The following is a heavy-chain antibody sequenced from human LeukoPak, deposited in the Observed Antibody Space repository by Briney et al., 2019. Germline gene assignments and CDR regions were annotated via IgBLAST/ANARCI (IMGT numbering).Heavy chain of an antibody. CDR1: GGSISSYY. Sequence: PSETLSLTCTVSGGSISSYYLSWIRQPPGKGLEWIGYIYYSGSTNYNPSLKSRVTISVDTSKNQFSLKLSSVTAADTAVYYCARGYDSSGYYYYYYMDVWGKGTTVTVSS. CDR3: ARGYDSSGYYYYYYMDV. J-gene: IGHJ6*03. D-gene: IGHD3-22*01. CDR2: IYYSGST. V-gene: IGHV4-59*01.